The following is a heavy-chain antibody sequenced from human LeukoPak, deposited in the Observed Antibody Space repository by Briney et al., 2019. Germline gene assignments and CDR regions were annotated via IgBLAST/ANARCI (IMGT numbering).Heavy chain of an antibody. D-gene: IGHD3-22*01. CDR1: RFTFSSYS. CDR3: AKDFSAYYYDSRVLDY. V-gene: IGHV3-30*02. CDR2: IRYDGSNK. J-gene: IGHJ4*02. Sequence: GGSLKLSCAASRFTFSSYSMNWVRQAPGKGLEWVAFIRYDGSNKYYADSVKGRFTISRDNSKKTLYLQMNSLRPEDTAVYYCAKDFSAYYYDSRVLDYWGQGTLVTVSS.